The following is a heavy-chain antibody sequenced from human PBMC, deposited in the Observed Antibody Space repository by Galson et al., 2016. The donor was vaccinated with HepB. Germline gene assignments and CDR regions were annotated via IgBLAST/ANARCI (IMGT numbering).Heavy chain of an antibody. CDR3: ARAYCSRTSCYTPYDH. D-gene: IGHD2-2*02. CDR2: IIPVLDIA. CDR1: GGTFSSYA. J-gene: IGHJ4*02. V-gene: IGHV1-69*10. Sequence: SVKVSCKASGGTFSSYAIRWLRQAPGQGLEWMGGIIPVLDIANYAQKFQGRVTITADKSTSTAYMELSSLRSEDTAVYYCARAYCSRTSCYTPYDHWGQGTLVTVSS.